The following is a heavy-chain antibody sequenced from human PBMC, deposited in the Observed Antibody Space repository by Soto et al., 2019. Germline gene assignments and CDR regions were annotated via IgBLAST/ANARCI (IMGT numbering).Heavy chain of an antibody. Sequence: TSETLSLTCAVYGGSFSCYYWSWIRQPPGKGLEWIGEINHSGSTNYNPSLKSRVTISVDTSKNQFSLKLSSVTAADTAVYYCARGGDPTTAMAALYYFDYWGQGTLVTVSS. D-gene: IGHD5-18*01. CDR1: GGSFSCYY. CDR2: INHSGST. V-gene: IGHV4-34*01. J-gene: IGHJ4*02. CDR3: ARGGDPTTAMAALYYFDY.